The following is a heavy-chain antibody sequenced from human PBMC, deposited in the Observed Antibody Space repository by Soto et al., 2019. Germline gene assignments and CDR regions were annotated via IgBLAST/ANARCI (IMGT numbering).Heavy chain of an antibody. CDR1: GFTFTTHW. V-gene: IGHV3-7*01. CDR2: IRQDGNMT. D-gene: IGHD1-26*01. J-gene: IGHJ3*02. CDR3: VIDGGSNSGGIYYDALDI. Sequence: EVQVVESGGGLVQPGGSLRLSCAASGFTFTTHWMTWVRQAPGKGLECVANIRQDGNMTFYVDSVRGRFTVSRDNAKNSVYLQMDSLRAEDTAVYYCVIDGGSNSGGIYYDALDIWGQGTMVTVS.